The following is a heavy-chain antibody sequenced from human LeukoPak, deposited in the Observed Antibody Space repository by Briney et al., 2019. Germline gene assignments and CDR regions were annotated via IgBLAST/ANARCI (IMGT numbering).Heavy chain of an antibody. Sequence: GGSLILSCATSGFIFDISAMTWVRQAPGKGLEWVSTIDGTGFSTFYPDSVKGRFTVSRDKSRNTVFLQLSSLRVDDTAIYFCAKARGYSFGSLEHWGPGTLVTVSS. CDR2: IDGTGFST. J-gene: IGHJ4*02. D-gene: IGHD5-18*01. CDR3: AKARGYSFGSLEH. V-gene: IGHV3-23*01. CDR1: GFIFDISA.